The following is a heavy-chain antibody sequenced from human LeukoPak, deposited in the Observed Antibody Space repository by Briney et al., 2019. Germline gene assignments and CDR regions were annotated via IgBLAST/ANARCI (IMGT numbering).Heavy chain of an antibody. Sequence: SETLSLTCTVSGGSISSSSYYWGWIRQPPGKGLEWIGSIYYSGSTYYNPSLKSRVTISVDTSKNQFSLKLSSVTAADTAVYYCARGLPHPFIVVVPAAIGFDYWGQGTLVTVSS. CDR2: IYYSGST. D-gene: IGHD2-2*01. CDR1: GGSISSSSYY. V-gene: IGHV4-39*07. J-gene: IGHJ4*02. CDR3: ARGLPHPFIVVVPAAIGFDY.